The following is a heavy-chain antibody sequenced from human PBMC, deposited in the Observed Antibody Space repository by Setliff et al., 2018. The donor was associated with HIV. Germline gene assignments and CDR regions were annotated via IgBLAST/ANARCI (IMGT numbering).Heavy chain of an antibody. Sequence: ASVKVSCKASGYTFTSYGISWVRQAPGQGLEWMGWISAYNGNTHYAQSLQGRVTMTTDTSTRTAYMELRSLRSDDTAVYYCARQFLDWSNDYYSRYYMDVWGKGTTVTVSS. D-gene: IGHD3-3*01. V-gene: IGHV1-18*01. J-gene: IGHJ6*03. CDR3: ARQFLDWSNDYYSRYYMDV. CDR2: ISAYNGNT. CDR1: GYTFTSYG.